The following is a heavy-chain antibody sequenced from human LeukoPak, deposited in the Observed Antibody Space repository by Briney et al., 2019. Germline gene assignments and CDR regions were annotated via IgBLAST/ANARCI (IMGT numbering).Heavy chain of an antibody. Sequence: SETLSLTCAVFGGSFSGYYWSWIRQPPGKGLEWIGEINHSGSTNYNPSLKSRVTISVDTSRKQFSLKLSSVTAADTAVYYCARQSASYPWRSWFDPWGHGTLVTVSS. CDR2: INHSGST. V-gene: IGHV4-34*01. CDR3: ARQSASYPWRSWFDP. CDR1: GGSFSGYY. D-gene: IGHD3-16*01. J-gene: IGHJ5*02.